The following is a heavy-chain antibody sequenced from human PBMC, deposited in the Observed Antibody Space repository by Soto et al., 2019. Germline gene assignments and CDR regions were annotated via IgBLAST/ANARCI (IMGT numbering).Heavy chain of an antibody. J-gene: IGHJ4*02. V-gene: IGHV3-66*01. CDR2: LYSGVAT. CDR3: ARGDQLGIYYFDY. D-gene: IGHD7-27*01. CDR1: GFTVSSNY. Sequence: EVQVVESGGGLVQPGASLRLSCAASGFTVSSNYMSWVRQAPGKGLEWVSDLYSGVATYYTDCVKGRFTISRDNSKDTLYLQRSSLRVEDTAVYYCARGDQLGIYYFDYWGQGTLVTVSS.